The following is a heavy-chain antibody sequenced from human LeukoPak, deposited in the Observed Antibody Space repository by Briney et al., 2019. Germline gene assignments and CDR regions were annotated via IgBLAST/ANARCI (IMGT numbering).Heavy chain of an antibody. CDR1: GGSFSGYY. J-gene: IGHJ4*02. CDR2: INHSGST. Sequence: PSETLSLTCAVYGGSFSGYYWSWIRQPPGKGLEWIGEINHSGSTNYNPSLKSRVSISVDTSTNQFSLKLSSVTAADTAVYYCARGLAGWRPAIYFDYWGQGTLVTVSS. CDR3: ARGLAGWRPAIYFDY. V-gene: IGHV4-34*01. D-gene: IGHD2-2*01.